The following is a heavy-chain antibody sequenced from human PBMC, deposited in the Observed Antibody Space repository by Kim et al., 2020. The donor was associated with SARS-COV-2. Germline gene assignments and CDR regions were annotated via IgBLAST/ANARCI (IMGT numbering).Heavy chain of an antibody. D-gene: IGHD3-10*01. J-gene: IGHJ4*02. Sequence: GGSLRLSCAASGFTFSSYGMHWVRQAPGKGLEWVAVISYDGSNKYYADSVKGRFTISRDNSKNTLYLQMNSLRAEDTAVYYCAKEGMVRGVILGDSGFAFDYWGQGTLVTVSS. V-gene: IGHV3-30*18. CDR1: GFTFSSYG. CDR2: ISYDGSNK. CDR3: AKEGMVRGVILGDSGFAFDY.